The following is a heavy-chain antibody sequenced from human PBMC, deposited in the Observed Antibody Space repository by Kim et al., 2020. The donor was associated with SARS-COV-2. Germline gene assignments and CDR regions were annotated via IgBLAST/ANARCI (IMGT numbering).Heavy chain of an antibody. Sequence: GGSLRLSCAASGFNFSSYWMHWVRQVPGKGLMWVSRMSSDGTITAYADALKGRFTISRDNAENTLYLQLDSLSTEDTGIYYCASRLEKKASMWYFDLWGRCTLVTVSS. CDR3: ASRLEKKASMWYFDL. CDR1: GFNFSSYW. V-gene: IGHV3-74*01. CDR2: MSSDGTIT. J-gene: IGHJ2*01. D-gene: IGHD4-17*01.